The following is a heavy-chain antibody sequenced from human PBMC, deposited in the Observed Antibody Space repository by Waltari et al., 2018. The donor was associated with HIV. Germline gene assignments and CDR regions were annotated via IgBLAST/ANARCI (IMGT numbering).Heavy chain of an antibody. D-gene: IGHD3-22*01. CDR3: ARDHYYGSSGYYSDY. CDR1: GYNFTHYR. J-gene: IGHJ4*02. CDR2: ISGYNGDT. V-gene: IGHV1-18*01. Sequence: QVHLVQSGAELRKRGASVTVSCKASGYNFTHYRITWVRQAPGQGLEWMGWISGYNGDTKYAQKVRGRVTMTTDTSTSTAYLEMGSLRFDDTAVYYCARDHYYGSSGYYSDYWGQGTLVTVSS.